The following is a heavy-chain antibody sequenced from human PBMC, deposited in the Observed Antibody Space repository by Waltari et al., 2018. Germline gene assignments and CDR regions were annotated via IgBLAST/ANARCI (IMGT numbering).Heavy chain of an antibody. CDR2: IAYSGGT. Sequence: QVQLQESGPGLVKPSETLSLTCTVSGGSISSYFWTWIRQPPGKGLEWIGYIAYSGGTNYNTSLKSRVTISLDTSNNQFSLKLTSVTAADTAVYYCARGAVPTKMSWFDPWGQGTLVTVSS. CDR1: GGSISSYF. J-gene: IGHJ5*02. V-gene: IGHV4-59*01. D-gene: IGHD1-26*01. CDR3: ARGAVPTKMSWFDP.